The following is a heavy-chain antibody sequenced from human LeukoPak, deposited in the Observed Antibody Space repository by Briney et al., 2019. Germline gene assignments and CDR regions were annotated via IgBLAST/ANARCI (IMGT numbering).Heavy chain of an antibody. CDR2: INPNSGGT. CDR3: ARECGSGWYYFDY. V-gene: IGHV1-2*02. CDR1: GYTFTGYY. D-gene: IGHD6-19*01. Sequence: ASVKVSCKASGYTFTGYYMHWVRQAPGRGLEWMGWINPNSGGTNYAQKFQGRVTMTRDTSISTAYMELSRLRSDDTAVYYCARECGSGWYYFDYWGQGTLVTVSS. J-gene: IGHJ4*02.